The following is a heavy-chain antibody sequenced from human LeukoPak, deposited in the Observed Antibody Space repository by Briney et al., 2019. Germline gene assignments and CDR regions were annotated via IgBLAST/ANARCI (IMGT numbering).Heavy chain of an antibody. D-gene: IGHD5-18*01. CDR1: GFTFSNYW. Sequence: PGGSLRLSCAASGFTFSNYWMSWVRQAPGKGLEWVANIKEDGSDKYYVDSVKGRFTISRDNAKNSLYLQMNSLRAEDTAVYYCARDRWGYSYGGDWGQGTLVTVSS. J-gene: IGHJ4*02. V-gene: IGHV3-7*01. CDR3: ARDRWGYSYGGD. CDR2: IKEDGSDK.